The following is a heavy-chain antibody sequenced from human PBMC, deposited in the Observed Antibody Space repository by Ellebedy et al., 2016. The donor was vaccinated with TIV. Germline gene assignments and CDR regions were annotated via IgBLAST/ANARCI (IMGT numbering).Heavy chain of an antibody. Sequence: DSVKGRFTVSRDNSKNTVYLQMNSLRPDDTAVYYCWLALGVAERDSWGQGTLVTVSS. CDR3: WLALGVAERDS. J-gene: IGHJ4*02. V-gene: IGHV3-30*03. D-gene: IGHD2-15*01.